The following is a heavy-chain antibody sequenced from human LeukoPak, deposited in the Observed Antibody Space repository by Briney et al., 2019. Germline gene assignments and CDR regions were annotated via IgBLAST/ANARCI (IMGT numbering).Heavy chain of an antibody. J-gene: IGHJ4*02. CDR1: GFTFSSYW. CDR3: ARVTGSSSWFDY. CDR2: INSDGSST. V-gene: IGHV3-74*01. D-gene: IGHD6-13*01. Sequence: GGSLRLSCAASGFTFSSYWMHWVRQAPGKGLVWVSRINSDGSSTSYADSVKGRFTISRDNAKNTLYLQMNSLRAEHTAVYYCARVTGSSSWFDYWGQGTLVTVSS.